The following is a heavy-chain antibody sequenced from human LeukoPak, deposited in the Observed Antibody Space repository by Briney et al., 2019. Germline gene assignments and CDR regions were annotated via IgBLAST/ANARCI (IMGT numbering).Heavy chain of an antibody. V-gene: IGHV3-21*01. D-gene: IGHD2-8*02. Sequence: GGSLRLSCAASGFTFSSYSMNWVRQAPGKGLEWVSSISSSSSYIYYADSVKGRFTISRDNAKNSLYLQMNSLRAEDTAVYYCARAHGSGWFDPWGQGTLVTVSS. CDR1: GFTFSSYS. CDR2: ISSSSSYI. J-gene: IGHJ5*02. CDR3: ARAHGSGWFDP.